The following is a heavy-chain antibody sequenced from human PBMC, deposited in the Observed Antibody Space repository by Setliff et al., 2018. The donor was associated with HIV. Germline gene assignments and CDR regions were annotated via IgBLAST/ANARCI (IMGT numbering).Heavy chain of an antibody. Sequence: PSETLSLTCTVSLGSISSSYSHYWSWIRQPPGKGLEWIGYIFYSVNTNYSPSLKGRVTISVDTSKNQFSLKLSSVTAADTAVYYCARLAREEYCRGRTCYPNWFDPRGPGTLVTVSS. CDR3: ARLAREEYCRGRTCYPNWFDP. D-gene: IGHD2-15*01. V-gene: IGHV4-61*05. CDR2: IFYSVNT. CDR1: LGSISSSYSHY. J-gene: IGHJ5*02.